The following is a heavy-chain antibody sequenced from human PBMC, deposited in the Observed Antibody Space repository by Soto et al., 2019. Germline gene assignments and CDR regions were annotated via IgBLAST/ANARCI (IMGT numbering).Heavy chain of an antibody. J-gene: IGHJ4*02. Sequence: PGGSLRLSCAASGFTFSSYAMSWVRQAPGKGLEWVSAISGSGGSTYYADSVKGRFTISRDNSKNTLYLQMNSLRAEDTAVYYCAKDRYYDSSGYPYYFVYWGQGTLVTVSS. CDR2: ISGSGGST. D-gene: IGHD3-22*01. CDR1: GFTFSSYA. CDR3: AKDRYYDSSGYPYYFVY. V-gene: IGHV3-23*01.